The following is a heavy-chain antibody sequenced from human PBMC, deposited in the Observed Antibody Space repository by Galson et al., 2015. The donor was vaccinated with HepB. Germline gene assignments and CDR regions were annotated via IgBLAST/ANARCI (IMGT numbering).Heavy chain of an antibody. V-gene: IGHV1-18*01. CDR3: ARDRLHSLDY. D-gene: IGHD2-15*01. CDR2: ISAYTGNT. CDR1: GYTFTSNG. J-gene: IGHJ4*02. Sequence: SVKVSCKASGYTFTSNGISWVRQAPGHGLEWMGWISAYTGNTNYAQKLQGRVTLTRDTSTSSVHMELRSLRIDDTAVYYCARDRLHSLDYWGPGSLVTVSS.